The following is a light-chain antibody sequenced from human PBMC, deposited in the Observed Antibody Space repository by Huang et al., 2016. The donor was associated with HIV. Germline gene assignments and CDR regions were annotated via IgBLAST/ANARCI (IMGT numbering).Light chain of an antibody. J-gene: IGKJ1*01. CDR1: QDIKNY. CDR2: AAS. CDR3: QRYDSVPRT. Sequence: DIQMTQYPSSLSASVGDRVTITCRASQDIKNYLAWYQQKAGQVPKLLIYAASSLQSGVPCRFSGRGSGTDFTLSIISLQPEDVAIYYCQRYDSVPRTFGQGTKVDIK. V-gene: IGKV1-27*01.